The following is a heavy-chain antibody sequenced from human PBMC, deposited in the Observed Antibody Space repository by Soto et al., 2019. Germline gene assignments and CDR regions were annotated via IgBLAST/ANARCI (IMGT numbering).Heavy chain of an antibody. CDR3: ARGSIAAAGYSYYYGMDV. D-gene: IGHD6-13*01. CDR2: IYPGDSDT. Sequence: GESLKISCKGSGYSLTSYWIGWVRQMPGKGLEWMGIIYPGDSDTRYSPSFQGQVTISADKSISTAYLQWSSLKASDTAMYYCARGSIAAAGYSYYYGMDVWGQGTTVTVSS. V-gene: IGHV5-51*01. J-gene: IGHJ6*02. CDR1: GYSLTSYW.